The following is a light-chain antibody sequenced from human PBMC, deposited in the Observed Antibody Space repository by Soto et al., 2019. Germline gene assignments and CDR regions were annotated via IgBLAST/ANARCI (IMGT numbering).Light chain of an antibody. J-gene: IGKJ2*01. Sequence: EIVVTQSPGTRSLSPGERATLSCRASQSVSSSYLAWYQQKAGQAPRLLIYAASSRAAGVPDRFSGSGSVTDFTLTISRLEPEDFAVYFCQQYGSSPPYTFGQGTKLEIK. V-gene: IGKV3-20*01. CDR1: QSVSSSY. CDR2: AAS. CDR3: QQYGSSPPYT.